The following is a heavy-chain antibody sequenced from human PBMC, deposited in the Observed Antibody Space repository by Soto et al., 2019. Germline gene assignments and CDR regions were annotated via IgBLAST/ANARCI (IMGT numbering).Heavy chain of an antibody. J-gene: IGHJ4*02. CDR1: GFTFSSYA. D-gene: IGHD3-22*01. CDR2: ISGGVGST. V-gene: IGHV3-23*01. CDR3: AKPTMLVGVTPDY. Sequence: EVQLLESGGGLVQPGGSLRLSCAASGFTFSSYAMSWVRQAPGKGLEWVSAISGGVGSTYYADSVKGRVTISRDNSKNTLYLQMNNLRAEDPAVYYCAKPTMLVGVTPDYWGQGTLVPVSS.